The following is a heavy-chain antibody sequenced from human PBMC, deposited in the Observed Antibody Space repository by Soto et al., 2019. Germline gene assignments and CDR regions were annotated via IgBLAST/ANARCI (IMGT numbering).Heavy chain of an antibody. D-gene: IGHD2-8*01. CDR1: GGTFSNYA. CDR3: AGENGQQHSYFDY. J-gene: IGHJ4*02. Sequence: QVQLVQSGAEVKKPGSSVKVSCKASGGTFSNYAFSWVRQAPGQGLEWMGGIIPIFGVGNYAQKFQDRVTIIADESTNTVYMELSSLRSEDTAVYYCAGENGQQHSYFDYWGQGTLVTVSS. CDR2: IIPIFGVG. V-gene: IGHV1-69*12.